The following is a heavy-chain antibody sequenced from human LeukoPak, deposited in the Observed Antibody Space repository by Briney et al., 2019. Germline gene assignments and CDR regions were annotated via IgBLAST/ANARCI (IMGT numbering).Heavy chain of an antibody. V-gene: IGHV1-18*04. CDR3: ARESSWYNYFDY. Sequence: ASVKVSCKASGYTFTSYYMHWVRQAPGQGLEWMGWISAYNSNPNYAQKFQARVTVTTDTSTGTAYMELRSLTSDDTAVYYCARESSWYNYFDYWGQGTLVTVSS. CDR2: ISAYNSNP. D-gene: IGHD6-19*01. J-gene: IGHJ4*02. CDR1: GYTFTSYY.